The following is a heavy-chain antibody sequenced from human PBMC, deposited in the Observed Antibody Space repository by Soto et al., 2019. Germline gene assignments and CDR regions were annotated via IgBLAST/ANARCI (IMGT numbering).Heavy chain of an antibody. D-gene: IGHD3-10*01. V-gene: IGHV3-48*02. CDR3: ARVSYYYGSGDIDY. CDR2: ISSSSSTI. CDR1: GFTFSSYS. J-gene: IGHJ4*02. Sequence: GGSLRLSCAASGFTFSSYSMNWVRQAPGKGLEWVLYISSSSSTIYYADSVKGRFTISRDNAKNSLYLQMNSLSDEDTAVYYCARVSYYYGSGDIDYWGQGTLVTVSS.